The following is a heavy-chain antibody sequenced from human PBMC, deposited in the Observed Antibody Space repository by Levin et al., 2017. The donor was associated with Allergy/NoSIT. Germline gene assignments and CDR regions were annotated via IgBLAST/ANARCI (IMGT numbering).Heavy chain of an antibody. V-gene: IGHV4-39*01. J-gene: IGHJ4*02. Sequence: SETLSLTCTVSGASITSTGYYWGWIRQPPGKGLEWLGSIYYSGSTYSNPSLKSRVIISVDTSKNQFSLKLNSVTAADTAVYYCARHIMAVTTDDYWGQGTLVTVSS. CDR3: ARHIMAVTTDDY. CDR2: IYYSGST. D-gene: IGHD4-17*01. CDR1: GASITSTGYY.